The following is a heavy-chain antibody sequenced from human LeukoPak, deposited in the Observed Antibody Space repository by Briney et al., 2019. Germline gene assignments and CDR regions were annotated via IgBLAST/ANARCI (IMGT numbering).Heavy chain of an antibody. CDR1: GFTFSYYG. CDR3: AKGYGLQLVNNWFDP. CDR2: ISYDGSNK. D-gene: IGHD6-13*01. J-gene: IGHJ5*02. V-gene: IGHV3-30*18. Sequence: GGSLRLSCAASGFTFSYYGMHWVRQAPGKGLEWVAVISYDGSNKYYADSVKGRFTISRDNSMNTLYLQMNSLTTEDTSIYYCAKGYGLQLVNNWFDPWGQGTLVTVSS.